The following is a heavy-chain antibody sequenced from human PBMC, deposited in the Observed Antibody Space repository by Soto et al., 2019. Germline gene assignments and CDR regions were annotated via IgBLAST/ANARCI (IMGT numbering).Heavy chain of an antibody. V-gene: IGHV3-23*01. Sequence: EVQLLESGGGLVQPGGSLRLSCAASGCTFNAYAMTWVRQAPGKGLEWVSAIGGSGGNRYYAASVKGRFTISRDNSKHTLDLQMSRLRVEDTAVYYCARVASDYINSVDHWGQGILVTVSS. CDR1: GCTFNAYA. CDR3: ARVASDYINSVDH. J-gene: IGHJ4*02. D-gene: IGHD4-4*01. CDR2: IGGSGGNR.